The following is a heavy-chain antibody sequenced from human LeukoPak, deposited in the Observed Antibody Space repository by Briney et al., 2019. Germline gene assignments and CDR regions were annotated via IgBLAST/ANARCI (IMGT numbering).Heavy chain of an antibody. Sequence: GGSLRLSCAASGFTFSSYWMHWVRQAPGKGLVWVSRINSDGSSTSYADSVKGRFTISRDNAKNTVYLQVNSLRAADTAIYYCAKVQEMDTILPPFHYWGQGTLVTVSS. J-gene: IGHJ4*02. CDR1: GFTFSSYW. D-gene: IGHD5-24*01. CDR3: AKVQEMDTILPPFHY. V-gene: IGHV3-74*01. CDR2: INSDGSST.